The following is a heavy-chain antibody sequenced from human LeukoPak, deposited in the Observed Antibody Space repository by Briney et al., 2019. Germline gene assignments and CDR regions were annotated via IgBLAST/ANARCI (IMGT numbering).Heavy chain of an antibody. CDR1: GGSFSGYY. V-gene: IGHV4-34*01. CDR3: ARMVRDGMDV. J-gene: IGHJ6*02. Sequence: SETLSLTCAVYGGSFSGYYWSWIRQPPGKGLEWIGEINHSGSTNYNPSLKSRVTISVDTSKNQFSLKLSSVTAADTAVYYCARMVRDGMDVWGQGTTVTVSS. CDR2: INHSGST. D-gene: IGHD2-8*01.